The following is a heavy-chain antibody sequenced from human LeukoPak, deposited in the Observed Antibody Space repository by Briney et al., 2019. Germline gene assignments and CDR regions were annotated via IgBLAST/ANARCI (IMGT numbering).Heavy chain of an antibody. D-gene: IGHD7-27*01. Sequence: PGGSLRLSCAAAGVTFSSYTMNWVRQAPGKGLEWISYISQTSGTVSYADSVKGRFTISRDNAKNSLYLQMNSLRDEDTALYYRAADLNWGFDYWGQGTLVTVSS. CDR2: ISQTSGTV. J-gene: IGHJ4*02. CDR1: GVTFSSYT. V-gene: IGHV3-48*02. CDR3: AADLNWGFDY.